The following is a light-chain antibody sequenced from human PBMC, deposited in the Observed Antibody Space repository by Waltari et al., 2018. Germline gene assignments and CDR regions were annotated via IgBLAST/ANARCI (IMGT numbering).Light chain of an antibody. Sequence: SYVLTPPPSVSVAPGVTASLPRGGKNTGRTNLHWYQQKPGQAPVFVVYDDSGRPSGIPGRFYGSNSGNTATLTISGVEGGDEADYYCQVWDTTNDQGVFGGGTKLTVL. CDR3: QVWDTTNDQGV. CDR2: DDS. J-gene: IGLJ3*02. CDR1: NTGRTN. V-gene: IGLV3-21*02.